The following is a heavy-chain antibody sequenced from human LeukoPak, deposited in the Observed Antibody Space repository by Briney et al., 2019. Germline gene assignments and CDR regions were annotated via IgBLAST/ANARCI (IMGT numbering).Heavy chain of an antibody. CDR1: GFTFSSYE. V-gene: IGHV3-30*04. J-gene: IGHJ4*02. CDR2: ISYDKRNQ. Sequence: RSLRLSCAASGFTFSSYEMHWVRQAPGKGLEWVVVISYDKRNQYYADSVKGRFSISRDNSKNTLYLEMNSLRAEDTAVYYCARGQGYFDSWGQGTLVTVSS. CDR3: ARGQGYFDS.